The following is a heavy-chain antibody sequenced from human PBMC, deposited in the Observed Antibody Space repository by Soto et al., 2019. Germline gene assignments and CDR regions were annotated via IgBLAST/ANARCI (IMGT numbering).Heavy chain of an antibody. V-gene: IGHV3-33*01. D-gene: IGHD3-22*01. CDR1: GFTFSSYG. CDR3: AREDPYYDSSGYYYVDY. Sequence: GGSLRLSCAASGFTFSSYGMHWVRQAPGKGLEWVAVIWYDGSNKYYADSVKGRFTISRDNAKNSLYLQMNSLRAEDTAVYYCAREDPYYDSSGYYYVDYWGQGTLVTVSS. J-gene: IGHJ4*02. CDR2: IWYDGSNK.